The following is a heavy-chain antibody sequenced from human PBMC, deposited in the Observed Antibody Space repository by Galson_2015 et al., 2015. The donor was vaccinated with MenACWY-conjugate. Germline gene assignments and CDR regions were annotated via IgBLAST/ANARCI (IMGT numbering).Heavy chain of an antibody. V-gene: IGHV5-51*01. CDR1: GYNFITYW. Sequence: QSGEEAKKPGESLTISCTASGYNFITYWIGWGRQVPGKVLEWVGLISPIDSKTKYSPAFEGRVTISAANSITTASLQWNSLQASDAAMYYCARHPPGGRGMDVWGQGTTVTVSS. D-gene: IGHD1-26*01. J-gene: IGHJ6*02. CDR2: ISPIDSKT. CDR3: ARHPPGGRGMDV.